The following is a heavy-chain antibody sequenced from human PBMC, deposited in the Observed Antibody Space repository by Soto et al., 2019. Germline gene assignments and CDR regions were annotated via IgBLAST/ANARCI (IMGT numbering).Heavy chain of an antibody. V-gene: IGHV4-30-4*01. CDR3: ARASAYTATDFDY. J-gene: IGHJ4*02. Sequence: SETLSLTCTVSGGSISSGDYYWCWIRQPPGKGLEWIGSIFYSGNTHYNPALRSRLTISVDTSKNQFSLKLSSVTAADTAVYYCARASAYTATDFDYWAQGTLVPVS. CDR2: IFYSGNT. D-gene: IGHD2-15*01. CDR1: GGSISSGDYY.